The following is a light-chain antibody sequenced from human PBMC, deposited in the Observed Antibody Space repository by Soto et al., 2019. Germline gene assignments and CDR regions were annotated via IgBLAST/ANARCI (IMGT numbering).Light chain of an antibody. CDR1: GGSIASGY. V-gene: IGLV6-57*03. J-gene: IGLJ1*01. Sequence: FMLTQPHSVSESPGKTVTISCTRSGGSIASGYVQWYQQRPGSAPTTVFYEDNQRPSGVPDRFSGSIDRSSNSASLTISGLKTEDEADYYCQSYHSSTPYVFGTGTKLTVL. CDR3: QSYHSSTPYV. CDR2: EDN.